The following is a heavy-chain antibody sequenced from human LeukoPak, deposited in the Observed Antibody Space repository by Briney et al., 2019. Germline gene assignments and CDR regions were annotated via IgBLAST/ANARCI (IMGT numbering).Heavy chain of an antibody. CDR1: GFTFSSYA. Sequence: PGGSLRLSCAASGFTFSSYAIHWVRQAPGKGLEWVAFISYDESNKYYADSVKGRFTISRDNSKNTLYLQMNSLRAEDTAVYYCARDFLGVHYFDYWGQETLVTVSS. D-gene: IGHD3-3*01. V-gene: IGHV3-30*04. J-gene: IGHJ4*02. CDR3: ARDFLGVHYFDY. CDR2: ISYDESNK.